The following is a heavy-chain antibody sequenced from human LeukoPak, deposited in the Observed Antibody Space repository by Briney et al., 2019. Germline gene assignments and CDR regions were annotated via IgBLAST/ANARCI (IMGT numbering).Heavy chain of an antibody. CDR2: IYSGDSDT. CDR3: ARPSELGYSNYHYFDF. Sequence: GESLKISCKGSGYSFTSYWIGWVRQMPGKGLEGMGIIYSGDSDTRYSPSFQGQVTISADKSISTAYLQWSSLKASDTAMYYCARPSELGYSNYHYFDFWGQGTLVTVSS. J-gene: IGHJ4*02. D-gene: IGHD4-11*01. CDR1: GYSFTSYW. V-gene: IGHV5-51*01.